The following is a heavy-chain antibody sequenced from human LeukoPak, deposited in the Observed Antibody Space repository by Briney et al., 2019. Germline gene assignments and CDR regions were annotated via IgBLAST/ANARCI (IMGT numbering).Heavy chain of an antibody. J-gene: IGHJ4*02. CDR1: GFTFSSYG. D-gene: IGHD3-22*01. CDR2: IWYDGSNK. Sequence: GGSLRLSCAASGFTFSSYGMHWVRQAPGKGLEWVAVIWYDGSNKYYADSVKGRITISRDNAKNSLYLQMHNLRAEDTALYYCAKGRNYDSSGSAFDYWGQGTLVTVSS. CDR3: AKGRNYDSSGSAFDY. V-gene: IGHV3-33*03.